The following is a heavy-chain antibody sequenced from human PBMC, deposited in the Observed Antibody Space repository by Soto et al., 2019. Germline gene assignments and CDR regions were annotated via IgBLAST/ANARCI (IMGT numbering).Heavy chain of an antibody. CDR1: GFTFSSYS. Sequence: EVQLVESGGGLVKPGGSLRLSCAASGFTFSSYSMNWVRQAPGKGLAWVSSISSSSSYIYYADSVKGRFTISRDNAKNSLYLQMNSLRAEDTAVYYCARDRPSSIAARFGAFDIWGQGTMVTVSS. J-gene: IGHJ3*02. CDR3: ARDRPSSIAARFGAFDI. D-gene: IGHD6-6*01. CDR2: ISSSSSYI. V-gene: IGHV3-21*01.